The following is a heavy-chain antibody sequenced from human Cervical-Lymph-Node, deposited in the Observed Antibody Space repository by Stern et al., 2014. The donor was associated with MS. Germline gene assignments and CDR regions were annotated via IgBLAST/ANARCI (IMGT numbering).Heavy chain of an antibody. D-gene: IGHD3-22*01. CDR1: GFSLSSGGVY. J-gene: IGHJ4*02. CDR3: ARGLDNSGFDY. Sequence: QVTLKESGPALVKPTQTLTLTCTFSGFSLSSGGVYVNWIRQPPGKALEWLARIDWDGDRYYSSSLSTRLAISKDTAENQVVLTVTNLEPVDTATYYCARGLDNSGFDYWGQGTRVTVSS. V-gene: IGHV2-70*15. CDR2: IDWDGDR.